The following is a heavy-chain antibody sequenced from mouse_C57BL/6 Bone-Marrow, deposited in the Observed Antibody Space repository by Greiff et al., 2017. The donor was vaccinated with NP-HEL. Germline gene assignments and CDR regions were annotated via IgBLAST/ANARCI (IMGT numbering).Heavy chain of an antibody. CDR1: GYSITSGYY. CDR2: ISYDGSN. Sequence: ESGPGLVKPSQSLSLTCSVTGYSITSGYYWNWIRQFPGNILEWMGYISYDGSNNYNPSLKNRISITRDTSKNQFFLKLNSVTTEDTATYYCARDPHYYGSSYDDWYFDDWGTGTTVTVSS. V-gene: IGHV3-6*01. D-gene: IGHD1-1*01. J-gene: IGHJ1*03. CDR3: ARDPHYYGSSYDDWYFDD.